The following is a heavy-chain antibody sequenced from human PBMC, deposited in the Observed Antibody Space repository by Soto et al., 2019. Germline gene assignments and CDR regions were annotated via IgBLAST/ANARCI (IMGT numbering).Heavy chain of an antibody. Sequence: PGGSLRLSCSASGFTFSSYAMHWVRQAPGKGLEYVSAISSNGGSTYYADSVKGRFTISRDNSKNTLYLQMSSLRAEDTAVYYCVKDHAEAAGKNWFDPWGQGTLVTAPQ. D-gene: IGHD6-13*01. V-gene: IGHV3-64D*08. J-gene: IGHJ5*02. CDR1: GFTFSSYA. CDR3: VKDHAEAAGKNWFDP. CDR2: ISSNGGST.